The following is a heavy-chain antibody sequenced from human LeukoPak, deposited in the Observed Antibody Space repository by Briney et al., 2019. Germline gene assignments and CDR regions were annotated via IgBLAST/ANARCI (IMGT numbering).Heavy chain of an antibody. D-gene: IGHD4-11*01. CDR3: ARGRVSSSTWYSTYYYYFYMDV. Sequence: SETLSLTCSVSDDSITMYYWTWIRQAPGKGLEWIGYVDHTASTNFNPSLNGRVSISRDTSKNLFSLRLRSVTAADTAVYFCARGRVSSSTWYSTYYYYFYMDVWGKGTTVTVSS. CDR1: DDSITMYY. CDR2: VDHTAST. J-gene: IGHJ6*03. V-gene: IGHV4-59*01.